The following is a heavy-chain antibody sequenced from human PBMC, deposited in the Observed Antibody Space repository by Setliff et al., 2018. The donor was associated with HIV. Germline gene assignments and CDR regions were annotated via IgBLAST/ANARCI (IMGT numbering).Heavy chain of an antibody. CDR1: GLSMSYNY. Sequence: SETLSLTCTVSGLSMSYNYWTWIRQSPGKGLEWIGYVHYSGSTRYNPSLKSRVTISVDKSKKKFSLKLTSMTATDTAVYYCASEKKAWSVSDSFYEYWGQGVPVTVSS. CDR2: VHYSGST. CDR3: ASEKKAWSVSDSFYEY. D-gene: IGHD3-3*01. J-gene: IGHJ4*02. V-gene: IGHV4-59*01.